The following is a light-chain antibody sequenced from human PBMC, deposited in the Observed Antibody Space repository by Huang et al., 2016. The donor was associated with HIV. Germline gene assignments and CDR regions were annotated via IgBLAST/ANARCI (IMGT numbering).Light chain of an antibody. V-gene: IGKV3-15*01. CDR1: QSVSST. J-gene: IGKJ5*01. CDR2: GAS. CDR3: QQYNNWPPIT. Sequence: EIVMTQSPATLSVSPGERATLSCRASQSVSSTLAWDQQKPGQGPRLLIYGASTRATGIPARFSGSGSGTEFTLTISSLQSEDFAVYFCQQYNNWPPITVGQGTRLEIK.